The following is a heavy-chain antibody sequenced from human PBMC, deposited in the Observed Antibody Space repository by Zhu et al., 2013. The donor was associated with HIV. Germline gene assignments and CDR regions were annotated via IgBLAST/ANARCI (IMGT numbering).Heavy chain of an antibody. V-gene: IGHV4-34*01. CDR1: GGSFSGYY. D-gene: IGHD2-15*01. CDR3: ARGRFGYCSGGSCSITKFDY. Sequence: QVQLQQWGAGLLKPSETLSLTCAVYGGSFSGYYWSWIRQPPGKGLEWIGEINHSGSTNYNPSLKSRVTISVDTSKNQFSLKLSSVTAADTAVYYCARGRFGYCSGGSCSITKFDYWGQGTLVTVSS. J-gene: IGHJ4*02. CDR2: INHSGST.